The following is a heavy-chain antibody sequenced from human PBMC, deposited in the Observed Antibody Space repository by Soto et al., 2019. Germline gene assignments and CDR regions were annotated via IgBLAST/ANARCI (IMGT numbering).Heavy chain of an antibody. J-gene: IGHJ4*02. Sequence: SETLSLTCAVSGGSISSGGYSWSWIRQPPGKGLEWIGYIYHSGSTYYNPSLKSRVTISVDRSKNQFSLKLSSVTAADTAVYYCARGNYYDTADFDYWGQGTLVTVSS. V-gene: IGHV4-30-2*01. D-gene: IGHD3-22*01. CDR2: IYHSGST. CDR3: ARGNYYDTADFDY. CDR1: GGSISSGGYS.